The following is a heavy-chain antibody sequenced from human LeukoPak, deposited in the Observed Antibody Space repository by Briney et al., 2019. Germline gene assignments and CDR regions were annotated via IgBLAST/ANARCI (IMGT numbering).Heavy chain of an antibody. CDR2: IYYSGST. D-gene: IGHD5-12*01. CDR3: ASGSGGYDYAT. J-gene: IGHJ5*02. CDR1: GGSISSSSYY. Sequence: PSETLSLTCTVSGGSISSSSYYWGWIRQPPGKGLEWIGSIYYSGSTYYNPSLKSRVTISVDTSKNQFSLKLSSVTAADTAVYYCASGSGGYDYATWGQGTLVTVSS. V-gene: IGHV4-39*07.